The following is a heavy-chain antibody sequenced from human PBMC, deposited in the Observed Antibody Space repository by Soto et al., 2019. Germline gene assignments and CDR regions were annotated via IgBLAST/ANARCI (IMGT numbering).Heavy chain of an antibody. CDR3: TRGASGYGNFDY. CDR2: INSDGSSI. CDR1: RFSFSTW. Sequence: EVQLVESGGGVVQPGGSLRLSCADSRFSFSTWMHWVRQAPGKGLVWLSRINSDGSSITYADSVKGRFIVSRDNAKNTLYLQLNSLTAEDTSVYYCTRGASGYGNFDYWGQGVLLTVSS. J-gene: IGHJ4*02. V-gene: IGHV3-74*01. D-gene: IGHD5-12*01.